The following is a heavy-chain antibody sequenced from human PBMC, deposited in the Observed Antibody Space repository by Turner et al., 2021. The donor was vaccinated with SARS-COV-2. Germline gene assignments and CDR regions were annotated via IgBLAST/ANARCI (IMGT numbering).Heavy chain of an antibody. CDR1: GITLGDYW. D-gene: IGHD3-10*01. Sequence: EVQLVESGGGLVQPVGSLSVPCAAAGITLGDYWMTWVRQAPGMGLEGVAGKSQEGSEKRYVDSVQGRFAISRDNAKNSVYLQMNSLRVDDTAAYYCTRERRAAYGQIDNWGQGVLVTVSS. CDR3: TRERRAAYGQIDN. CDR2: KSQEGSEK. V-gene: IGHV3-7*01. J-gene: IGHJ4*02.